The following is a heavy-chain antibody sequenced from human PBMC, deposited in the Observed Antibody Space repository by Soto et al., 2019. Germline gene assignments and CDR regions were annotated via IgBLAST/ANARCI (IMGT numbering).Heavy chain of an antibody. D-gene: IGHD5-12*01. V-gene: IGHV1-69*12. Sequence: QVQLVQSGAEVKKPGSSVTVSCKASGGTFSSYTISWVRQAPGQGLEWMGGLIPIFGTASYAQKFQGRVTITADESTSTAYMELSSLRSEDTAVYYCARGNHRWLQLWYFDLWGRGTLVTVSS. CDR2: LIPIFGTA. CDR1: GGTFSSYT. CDR3: ARGNHRWLQLWYFDL. J-gene: IGHJ2*01.